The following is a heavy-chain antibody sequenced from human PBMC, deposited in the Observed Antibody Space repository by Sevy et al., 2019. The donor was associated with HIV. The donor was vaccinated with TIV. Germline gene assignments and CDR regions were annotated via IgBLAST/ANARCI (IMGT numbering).Heavy chain of an antibody. CDR3: AREAGYTTGWSPGNY. D-gene: IGHD6-19*01. CDR1: GFTFNTHA. V-gene: IGHV3-30*14. CDR2: ISYDGLIK. J-gene: IGHJ4*02. Sequence: GGSLRLSCAASGFTFNTHAMHRVRQAPSKGLEWVALISYDGLIKYYGESVKGRFTISRDDTRNTLFLQMNSLRHDDTAMYYCAREAGYTTGWSPGNYWGQGTLVTVSS.